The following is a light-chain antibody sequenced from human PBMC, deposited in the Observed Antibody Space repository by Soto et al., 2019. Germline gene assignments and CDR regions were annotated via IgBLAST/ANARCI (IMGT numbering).Light chain of an antibody. CDR3: QQYRSYSWT. CDR2: QAS. CDR1: QSIDNW. J-gene: IGKJ1*01. Sequence: DIQMTQSPSTLSASVGDRVAITCRASQSIDNWLAWYQQKPGRAPKLLIYQASSLESGVPSRFSGSRSGTEFTLTISSLQPDDFATYYGQQYRSYSWTFGQGSKVEIK. V-gene: IGKV1-5*03.